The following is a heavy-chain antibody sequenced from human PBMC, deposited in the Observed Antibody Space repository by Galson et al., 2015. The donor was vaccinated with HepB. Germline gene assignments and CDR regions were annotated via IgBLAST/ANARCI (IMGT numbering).Heavy chain of an antibody. D-gene: IGHD3-22*01. J-gene: IGHJ3*02. CDR1: GYIFTDYW. CDR3: ARGPIYYESSGIFSALDI. Sequence: QSGAEVKKPGESLKISCKAFGYIFTDYWIAWVRQMPGKGLEWLGIIYPGDSDSTYSPSFEGQVTISADKSISTAYLQWSSLKASDTAKFYCARGPIYYESSGIFSALDIWGQGTTVTVSS. CDR2: IYPGDSDS. V-gene: IGHV5-51*03.